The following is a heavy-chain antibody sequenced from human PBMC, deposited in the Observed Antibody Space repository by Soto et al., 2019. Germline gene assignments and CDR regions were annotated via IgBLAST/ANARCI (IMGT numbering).Heavy chain of an antibody. V-gene: IGHV4-59*01. D-gene: IGHD4-17*01. J-gene: IGHJ5*01. Sequence: SETLSLTCTVSGGSISSYYWSWIRQPPGKGLEWIGYIYYSGSTNYNPSLKSRVTISVDTSKNQFSLKLSSVTAADTAVYYCARSYGVMLIYNWFDSWGQGTLVIVSS. CDR1: GGSISSYY. CDR3: ARSYGVMLIYNWFDS. CDR2: IYYSGST.